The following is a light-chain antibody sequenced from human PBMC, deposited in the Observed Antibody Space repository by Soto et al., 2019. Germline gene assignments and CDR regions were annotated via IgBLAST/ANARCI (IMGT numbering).Light chain of an antibody. Sequence: DIQLTQSPSFLSASVGDRVTITCRASQGITSYIAWYQQKPGKAPKLLIYAASTLQSGVSSRFSGSGSGTEFTLTISSLQPEDSATYYCQHLNSYPRMYTFGQGTKLEIK. J-gene: IGKJ2*01. V-gene: IGKV1-9*01. CDR1: QGITSY. CDR2: AAS. CDR3: QHLNSYPRMYT.